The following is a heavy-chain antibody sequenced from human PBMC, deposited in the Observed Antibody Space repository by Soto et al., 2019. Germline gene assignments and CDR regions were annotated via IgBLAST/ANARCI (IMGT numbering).Heavy chain of an antibody. V-gene: IGHV3-74*01. J-gene: IGHJ4*02. CDR1: GFTFSSYW. Sequence: EVQLVESGGGLVQPGGSLRLSCAASGFTFSSYWMHWVRQAPGKGLVWVSRINSDGSSTTYADSVKGRFTISRDNDKNTVYLQMNGLRAEDTAVYYCASKHSSRAFDYWGQGTLVTVSS. D-gene: IGHD6-13*01. CDR2: INSDGSST. CDR3: ASKHSSRAFDY.